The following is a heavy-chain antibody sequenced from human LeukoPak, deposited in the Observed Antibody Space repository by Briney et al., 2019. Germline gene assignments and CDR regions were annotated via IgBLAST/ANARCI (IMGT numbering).Heavy chain of an antibody. Sequence: GGSLRLSCAASGFIFSNYAMSWVRQAPGKGLEWVSGISGNGGSTSYADSVKGRFTISRDNSKNTLYVQMNSLRAGDTAVYYCAKLVTGRPSGYMDVWGKGTTVTVSS. J-gene: IGHJ6*03. CDR2: ISGNGGST. CDR3: AKLVTGRPSGYMDV. D-gene: IGHD6-6*01. CDR1: GFIFSNYA. V-gene: IGHV3-23*01.